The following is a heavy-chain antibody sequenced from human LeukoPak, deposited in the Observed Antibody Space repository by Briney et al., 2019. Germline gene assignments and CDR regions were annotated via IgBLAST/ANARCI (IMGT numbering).Heavy chain of an antibody. V-gene: IGHV1-24*01. J-gene: IGHJ5*02. Sequence: ASVKVSCKVSGYTLTELSMHWVRPAPGKGLEWMGGFDPEDGETIYAQKFQGRVTMTEDTSTDTAYMELSSLRSEDTAVYYCATALSGITGTTGNWFDPWGQGTLVTVSS. CDR2: FDPEDGET. D-gene: IGHD1-7*01. CDR3: ATALSGITGTTGNWFDP. CDR1: GYTLTELS.